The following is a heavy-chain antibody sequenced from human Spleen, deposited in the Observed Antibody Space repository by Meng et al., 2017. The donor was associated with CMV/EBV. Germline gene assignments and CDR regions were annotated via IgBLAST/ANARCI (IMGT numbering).Heavy chain of an antibody. Sequence: GGSLRLSCAASGFTFSDYYMTWIRQAPGKGLEWVSYVSSSGRTIYYADSKKGQVTISRDNAKNSLYLQMNRLRAEYTAVYYCARDRSPVTIFGVVISYGMDVWGQGTTVTVSS. CDR1: GFTFSDYY. CDR2: VSSSGRTI. D-gene: IGHD3-3*01. J-gene: IGHJ6*02. V-gene: IGHV3-11*04. CDR3: ARDRSPVTIFGVVISYGMDV.